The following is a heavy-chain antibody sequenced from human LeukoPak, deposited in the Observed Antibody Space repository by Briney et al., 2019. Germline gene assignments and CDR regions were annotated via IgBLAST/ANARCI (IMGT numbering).Heavy chain of an antibody. J-gene: IGHJ6*03. D-gene: IGHD6-19*01. Sequence: AGGSLRLSCAASGFIFKTYTMNWVRQAPGKGLEWVSSILSSGAYTYYADSLKGRFTISRDNSKNSLYLQMNSLRAEDTAVHYCVTRGWADYYYYMDVWGKGTTVTVSS. CDR1: GFIFKTYT. V-gene: IGHV3-21*06. CDR3: VTRGWADYYYYMDV. CDR2: ILSSGAYT.